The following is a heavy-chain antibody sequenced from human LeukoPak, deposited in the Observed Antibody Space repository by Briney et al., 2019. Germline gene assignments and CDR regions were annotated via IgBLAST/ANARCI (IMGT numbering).Heavy chain of an antibody. V-gene: IGHV3-23*01. J-gene: IGHJ4*02. CDR2: ISGSGGST. CDR3: AKGAMHYYDTSGYNYFDY. Sequence: GGSPRLSCATSGFTSSNYAVSWVRQAPGKGLEWVSAISGSGGSTYYADSVKGRFTISRDNSKNTLYLQMNSLTAEDTALYYCAKGAMHYYDTSGYNYFDYWGQGTLVTVSS. CDR1: GFTSSNYA. D-gene: IGHD3-22*01.